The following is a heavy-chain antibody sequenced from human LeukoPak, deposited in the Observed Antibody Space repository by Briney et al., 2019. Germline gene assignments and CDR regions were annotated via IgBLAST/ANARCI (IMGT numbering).Heavy chain of an antibody. V-gene: IGHV4-4*07. CDR3: AREGKYYDILTGYYNGNWFDP. CDR1: GGSISSYY. CDR2: IYTSGST. Sequence: PSETLSLTCTVSGGSISSYYWSWIRQPAGKGLEWIGRIYTSGSTNYDPSLKSRVTMSVDTSKNQFSLKLSSVTAADTAVYYCAREGKYYDILTGYYNGNWFDPWGQGTLVTVSS. D-gene: IGHD3-9*01. J-gene: IGHJ5*02.